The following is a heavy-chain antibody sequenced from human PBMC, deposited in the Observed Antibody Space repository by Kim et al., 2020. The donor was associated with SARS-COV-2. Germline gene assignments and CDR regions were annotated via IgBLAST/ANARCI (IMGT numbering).Heavy chain of an antibody. CDR2: ISGSGGST. CDR1: GFTFSSYA. Sequence: GGSLRLSCAASGFTFSSYAMSWVRQAPGKGLEWVSAISGSGGSTYYADSVKGRFTISRDNSKNTLYLQMNSLRAEDTAVYYCAKDLSSWFGESSDYWGQGTLVTVSS. J-gene: IGHJ4*02. CDR3: AKDLSSWFGESSDY. V-gene: IGHV3-23*01. D-gene: IGHD3-10*01.